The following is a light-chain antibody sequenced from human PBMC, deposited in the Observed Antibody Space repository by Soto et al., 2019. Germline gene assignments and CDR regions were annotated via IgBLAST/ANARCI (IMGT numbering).Light chain of an antibody. J-gene: IGKJ5*01. CDR1: QYISTY. CDR3: LQSYRTPIT. CDR2: DAS. V-gene: IGKV1-39*01. Sequence: DIEMTQSPSSLSASAGDNVTLSCRASQYISTYLNWYRHTPGKAPKLLIYDASNLQTGVPSRVRGSGAGPDCTRPISSLQPEDVQTDVCLQSYRTPITFGQGTRLEIK.